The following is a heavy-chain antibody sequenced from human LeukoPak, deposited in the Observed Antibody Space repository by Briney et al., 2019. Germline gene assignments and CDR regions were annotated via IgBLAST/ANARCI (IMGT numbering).Heavy chain of an antibody. V-gene: IGHV1-69*06. CDR3: AREENGDFLPDAFDI. D-gene: IGHD4-17*01. CDR2: IIPIFGTA. Sequence: GASVKVSCKASGYTFTSYYMHWVRQAPGQGLEWMGGIIPIFGTANYAQKFQGRVTITADKSTSTAYMELSSLRSEDTAVYYCAREENGDFLPDAFDIWGQGTMVTVSS. CDR1: GYTFTSYY. J-gene: IGHJ3*02.